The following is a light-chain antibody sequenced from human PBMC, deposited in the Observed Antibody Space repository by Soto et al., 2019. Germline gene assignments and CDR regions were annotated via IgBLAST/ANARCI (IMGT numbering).Light chain of an antibody. J-gene: IGKJ1*01. CDR2: DAS. CDR3: QQRSNWPRT. V-gene: IGKV3-11*01. CDR1: QSVSSNY. Sequence: EIVMTQSPATLSVSPGERATLSCRASQSVSSNYLAWYQQKLGQAPRLLIYDASNRATGIPARFSGSGSGTDFTLTISSLEPEDFAVYYCQQRSNWPRTFGQGTKVDI.